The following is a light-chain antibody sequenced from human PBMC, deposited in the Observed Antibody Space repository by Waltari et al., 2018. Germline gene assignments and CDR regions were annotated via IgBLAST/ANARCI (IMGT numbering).Light chain of an antibody. CDR2: WAS. CDR3: QQYYSIPRS. CDR1: QSVLFSPNNENY. J-gene: IGKJ2*03. Sequence: IVMTQSPDSLAVYLGERATINCKPSQSVLFSPNNENYLAWYQQKPGQPPKLLIYWASTRESGVPDRFSGSGSGTDFTLTISSLQAEDVAVYYCQQYYSIPRSFGQGTKLEIK. V-gene: IGKV4-1*01.